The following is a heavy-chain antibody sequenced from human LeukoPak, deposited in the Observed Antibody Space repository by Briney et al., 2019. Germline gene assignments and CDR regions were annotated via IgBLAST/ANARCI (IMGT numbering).Heavy chain of an antibody. CDR1: GFTFDDYD. CDR2: VSWNSGNI. CDR3: AKDISYYGSGTSVDY. J-gene: IGHJ4*02. V-gene: IGHV3-9*01. D-gene: IGHD3-10*01. Sequence: GGSLRLSCAASGFTFDDYDMHWVRQVPGKGLEWVSSVSWNSGNIGYADSVKGRFTISRDNAKNSLYLQMNSLRAEDTALYYCAKDISYYGSGTSVDYWGQGTLVTVSS.